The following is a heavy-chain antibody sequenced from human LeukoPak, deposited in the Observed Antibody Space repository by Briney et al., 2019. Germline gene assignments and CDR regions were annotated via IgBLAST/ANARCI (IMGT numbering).Heavy chain of an antibody. V-gene: IGHV3-20*04. J-gene: IGHJ4*02. CDR2: INWNGGST. CDR3: ARDPRAVPEYYFDY. D-gene: IGHD2/OR15-2a*01. Sequence: GGSLRLSCAASGFTFDDYGMSWVRQAPGKGLEWVSGINWNGGSTGYADSVKGRFTISRDNAKNSLYLQMNSLRAEDTAVYYCARDPRAVPEYYFDYWGQGTLVTVSS. CDR1: GFTFDDYG.